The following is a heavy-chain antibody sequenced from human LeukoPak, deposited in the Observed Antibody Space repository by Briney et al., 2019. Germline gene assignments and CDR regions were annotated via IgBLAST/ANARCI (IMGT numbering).Heavy chain of an antibody. CDR2: INHSGST. Sequence: SETLSLTCAVYGGSFSGYYWSWIRQPPGKGLEWIGEINHSGSTNYNPSLKSRVTISVDTSKNQLSLKLSSVTAADTAVYYCAREGNYPFDYWGQGTLVTVSS. J-gene: IGHJ4*02. CDR1: GGSFSGYY. V-gene: IGHV4-34*01. CDR3: AREGNYPFDY. D-gene: IGHD1-7*01.